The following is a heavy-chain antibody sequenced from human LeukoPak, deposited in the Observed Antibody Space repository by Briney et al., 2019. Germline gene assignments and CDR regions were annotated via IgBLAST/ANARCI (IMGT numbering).Heavy chain of an antibody. CDR2: INHSGST. CDR1: GGSFSGYY. D-gene: IGHD3-3*01. CDR3: ARGPTYYDFWSGYYPAFGY. V-gene: IGHV4-34*01. J-gene: IGHJ4*02. Sequence: SETLSLTCAVYGGSFSGYYWSWIRQPPGKGLEWIGEINHSGSTNYNPSLKSRVTISVDTSKNQFSLKLSSVTAADTAVYYCARGPTYYDFWSGYYPAFGYWGQGTLVTVSS.